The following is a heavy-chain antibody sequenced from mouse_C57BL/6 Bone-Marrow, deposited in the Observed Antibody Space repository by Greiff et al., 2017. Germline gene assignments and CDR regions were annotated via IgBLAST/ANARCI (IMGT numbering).Heavy chain of an antibody. V-gene: IGHV1-64*01. CDR2: MHPNGGSP. Sequence: VQLQQPGAELVKPGASVKLSCKASGYNFNNYWMHWVKQRPGQGLEWIGMMHPNGGSPDYNEKFKSEATMSVDKSSRTAYMELSSLTSEDSAVYYCARSYDYDEYTMDYWGQGTSVTVSS. CDR3: ARSYDYDEYTMDY. CDR1: GYNFNNYW. J-gene: IGHJ4*01. D-gene: IGHD2-4*01.